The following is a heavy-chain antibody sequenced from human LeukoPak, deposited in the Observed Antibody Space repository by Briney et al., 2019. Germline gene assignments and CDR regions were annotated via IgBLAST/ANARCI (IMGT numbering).Heavy chain of an antibody. D-gene: IGHD6-19*01. V-gene: IGHV1-2*02. J-gene: IGHJ4*02. CDR3: ARREQWLVGDDY. Sequence: ASVKVSCKASGYTFTGYYMHWVRQAPGQGLEWMGWINPNSGGTNYAQKLQGRVTMTTDTSTSTAYTELRSLRSDDTAVYYCARREQWLVGDDYWGQGTLVTVSS. CDR2: INPNSGGT. CDR1: GYTFTGYY.